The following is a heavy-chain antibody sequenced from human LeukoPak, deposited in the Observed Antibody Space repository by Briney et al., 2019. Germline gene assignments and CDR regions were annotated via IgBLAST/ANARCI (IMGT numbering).Heavy chain of an antibody. CDR2: ISGSGGST. CDR3: ANALWGWFDP. Sequence: GGSLRLSCAGPGFIFHDYAIHWVRQAPGKGLEWVSPISGSGGSTYYADSVKGRFTISRDNSKNTLYLQMNSLRAEDTAVYYCANALWGWFDPWGQGTLVTVSS. V-gene: IGHV3-23*01. CDR1: GFIFHDYA. D-gene: IGHD3-16*01. J-gene: IGHJ5*02.